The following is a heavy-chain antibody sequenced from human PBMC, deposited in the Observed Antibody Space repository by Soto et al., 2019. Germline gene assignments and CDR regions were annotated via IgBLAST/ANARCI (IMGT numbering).Heavy chain of an antibody. J-gene: IGHJ6*02. CDR1: GGTFSSYA. D-gene: IGHD3-22*01. CDR2: IIPIFGTA. CDR3: ARAAAPLYDSSGFFGPRIYYYYGMDV. V-gene: IGHV1-69*13. Sequence: SVKVSCKASGGTFSSYAISWVRQAPGQGLEWMGGIIPIFGTANYAQKFQGRVTITADESTSTAYMELSSLRSEDTAVYYCARAAAPLYDSSGFFGPRIYYYYGMDVWGQGTTVTVSS.